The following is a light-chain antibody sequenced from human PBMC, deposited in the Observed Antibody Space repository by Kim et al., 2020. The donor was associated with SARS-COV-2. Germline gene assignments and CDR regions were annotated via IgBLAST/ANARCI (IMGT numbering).Light chain of an antibody. J-gene: IGLJ1*01. Sequence: VSPGKTASITCSGDKLGDKYACWYQQKPGQSPVLVIYQDSKRPSGIPVRFSGSNSGNTATLTISGTQAMDEADYYCQAWDSSTYVFGTGTKLTVL. CDR1: KLGDKY. CDR2: QDS. V-gene: IGLV3-1*01. CDR3: QAWDSSTYV.